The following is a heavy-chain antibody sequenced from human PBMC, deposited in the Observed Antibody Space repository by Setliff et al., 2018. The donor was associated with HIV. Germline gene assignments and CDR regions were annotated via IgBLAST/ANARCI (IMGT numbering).Heavy chain of an antibody. CDR1: GFTFSSYT. V-gene: IGHV3-21*04. D-gene: IGHD3-3*01. Sequence: PGGSLRLSCAASGFTFSSYTMNWVRLAPGKGLEWVASISKSGSQTYYGDSVKGRFTVSRDNAKNLLYLQMNKMRVADSAVYYCARVISSWSAYYIDYWGQGTLVTVSS. CDR3: ARVISSWSAYYIDY. J-gene: IGHJ4*02. CDR2: ISKSGSQT.